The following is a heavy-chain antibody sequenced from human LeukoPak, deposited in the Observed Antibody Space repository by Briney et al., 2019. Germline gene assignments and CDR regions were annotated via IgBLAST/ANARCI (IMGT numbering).Heavy chain of an antibody. CDR1: GFTFSSYW. J-gene: IGHJ5*02. CDR3: ARVALAARHGWFDP. V-gene: IGHV3-74*01. Sequence: GGSLRLSCAAPGFTFSSYWMHWVRQAPGKGLVWVSRINSDASSTTYADSVKGRFTISRDNAKNTLYLQMNSLRAEDTAVYYCARVALAARHGWFDPWGQGTLVTVSS. D-gene: IGHD6-6*01. CDR2: INSDASST.